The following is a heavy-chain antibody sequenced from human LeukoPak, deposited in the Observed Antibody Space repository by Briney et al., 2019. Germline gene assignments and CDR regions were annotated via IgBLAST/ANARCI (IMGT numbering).Heavy chain of an antibody. Sequence: GASVKVSCKASGYTFTSYDINWVRQATGQGLEWMGWMNPNSGNTGYAQKFQGRVTITRNTSISTAYMELSSLRSEDTAVYYCARALRYFDWLLPDYWGQGTLVTVSS. V-gene: IGHV1-8*03. CDR2: MNPNSGNT. D-gene: IGHD3-9*01. CDR1: GYTFTSYD. CDR3: ARALRYFDWLLPDY. J-gene: IGHJ4*02.